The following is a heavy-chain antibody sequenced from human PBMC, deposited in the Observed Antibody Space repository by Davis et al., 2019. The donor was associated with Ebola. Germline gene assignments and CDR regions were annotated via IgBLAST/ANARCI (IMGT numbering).Heavy chain of an antibody. CDR2: INPNSGGT. CDR1: GYTFTGYY. V-gene: IGHV1-2*02. CDR3: ARTYCSGGSCFDY. J-gene: IGHJ4*02. Sequence: ASVKVSCKASGYTFTGYYMHWVRQAPGQGLEWMGWINPNSGGTNYAQKFQGRVTMTTDTSTSTAYMELRSLRSDDTAVYYCARTYCSGGSCFDYWGQGTLVTVSS. D-gene: IGHD2-15*01.